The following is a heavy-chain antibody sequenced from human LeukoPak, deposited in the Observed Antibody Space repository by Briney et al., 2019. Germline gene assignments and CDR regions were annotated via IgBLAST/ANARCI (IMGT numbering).Heavy chain of an antibody. V-gene: IGHV3-7*01. J-gene: IGHJ4*02. Sequence: GGSLRLSCAASGFTFSSYWMSWVRQAPGKGLEWVANIKQDGSEKYYVDSVKGRFTISRDNAKNSLYLQMNSLRAEDTAVYYCARSPRGIAARPGDYWGQGTLVTVSS. CDR3: ARSPRGIAARPGDY. CDR2: IKQDGSEK. CDR1: GFTFSSYW. D-gene: IGHD6-6*01.